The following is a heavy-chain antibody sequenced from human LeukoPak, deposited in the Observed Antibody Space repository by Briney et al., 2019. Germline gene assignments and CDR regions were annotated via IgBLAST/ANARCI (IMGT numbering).Heavy chain of an antibody. J-gene: IGHJ4*02. CDR1: GFSFSRHA. CDR3: ARYGSGRNYIDPFDF. V-gene: IGHV3-48*01. CDR2: ISGGSDII. Sequence: GGSLRLSCAASGFSFSRHAMNWVRQAPGKGLEWISHISGGSDIIEYADSVGGRFTISRDNGRGSLYLQMNSLRVEDTAVYYCARYGSGRNYIDPFDFWGQGTLVAVSS. D-gene: IGHD3-10*01.